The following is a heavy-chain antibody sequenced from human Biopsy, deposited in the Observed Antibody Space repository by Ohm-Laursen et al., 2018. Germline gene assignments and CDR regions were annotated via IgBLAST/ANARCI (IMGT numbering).Heavy chain of an antibody. CDR2: IRPLNGDT. CDR3: ARGEVKFGELIVSLDS. Sequence: GASVKVSCKTSGYNFISYSINWVRQAPGQGLEWMGWIRPLNGDTKYGQKFQDRVTMTTDTSTSTVYMELTSLRSDDTAVYYCARGEVKFGELIVSLDSWGQGTLVTVSS. J-gene: IGHJ4*02. CDR1: GYNFISYS. D-gene: IGHD3-16*02. V-gene: IGHV1-18*01.